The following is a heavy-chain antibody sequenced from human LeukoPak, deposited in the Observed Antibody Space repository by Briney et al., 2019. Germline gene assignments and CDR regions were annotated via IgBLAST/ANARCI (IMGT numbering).Heavy chain of an antibody. CDR3: AKGDYDILTGYYPVDY. V-gene: IGHV3-23*01. Sequence: GGSLRLSCAASGFTFSSYAMSWVRQAPGKGLEWVSAISGSGGSTYYADSVKGRFTISRDNSKNTLYLQMNSLRAEDTAVYYCAKGDYDILTGYYPVDYWSQGTLVTVSS. J-gene: IGHJ4*02. D-gene: IGHD3-9*01. CDR1: GFTFSSYA. CDR2: ISGSGGST.